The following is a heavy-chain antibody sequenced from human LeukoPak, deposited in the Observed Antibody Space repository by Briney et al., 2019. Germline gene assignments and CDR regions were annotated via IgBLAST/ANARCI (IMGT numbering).Heavy chain of an antibody. J-gene: IGHJ4*02. V-gene: IGHV4-39*01. CDR2: IYYSGST. CDR1: GVSISSSSYY. CDR3: ARQSSSGSY. D-gene: IGHD1-26*01. Sequence: PSETLSHTCTVSGVSISSSSYYWGWLRQPPGTGLEWIGSIYYSGSTYYNPSLKSRVTISVDTSKNQFSLKLSSVTAADTAVYYCARQSSSGSYWGQGTLVTVSS.